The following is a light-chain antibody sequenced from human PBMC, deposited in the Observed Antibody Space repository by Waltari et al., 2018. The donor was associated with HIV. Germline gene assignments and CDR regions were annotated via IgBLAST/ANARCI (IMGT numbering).Light chain of an antibody. Sequence: EIVLTQSPATLSLSPGERATLSCRASQSVTSYLAWYQQKPGQAPRLLIYDASNRATGIPARFSGSGSGTDFTLSISSLEPEDCAVYYCQQRSNWPPWTFGQGTKVEIE. J-gene: IGKJ1*01. V-gene: IGKV3-11*01. CDR1: QSVTSY. CDR2: DAS. CDR3: QQRSNWPPWT.